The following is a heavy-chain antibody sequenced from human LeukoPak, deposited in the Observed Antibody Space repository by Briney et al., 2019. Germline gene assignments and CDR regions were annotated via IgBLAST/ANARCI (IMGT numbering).Heavy chain of an antibody. CDR3: ARGPYAYDSSGAFDI. CDR2: ISSSGST. D-gene: IGHD3-22*01. CDR1: GDSISSGDYY. Sequence: SETLSLTCTVSGDSISSGDYYWSWIRQPAGKGLEWIGRISSSGSTNYNPSLKSRVTISVDTSKNQFSLKLSSVTAVDTAVYFCARGPYAYDSSGAFDIWGQGTMVTVSS. J-gene: IGHJ3*02. V-gene: IGHV4-61*02.